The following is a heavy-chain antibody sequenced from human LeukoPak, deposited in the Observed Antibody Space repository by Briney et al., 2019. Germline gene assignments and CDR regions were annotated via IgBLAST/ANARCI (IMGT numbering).Heavy chain of an antibody. CDR1: GFTFDDYA. CDR3: AQDIGYYYDSSGYYDY. CDR2: ISWNSGSI. V-gene: IGHV3-9*03. D-gene: IGHD3-22*01. Sequence: PGGSLRRSCAASGFTFDDYAMHWVRHAPGKGLEWASGISWNSGSIVYADSVKGRFTISRDNAKNSLYLQMNSLRTEDMALYYCAQDIGYYYDSSGYYDYWGQGTLVTVSS. J-gene: IGHJ4*02.